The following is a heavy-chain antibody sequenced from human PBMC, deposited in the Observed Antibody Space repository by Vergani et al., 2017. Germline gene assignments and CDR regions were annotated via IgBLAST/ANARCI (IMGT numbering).Heavy chain of an antibody. Sequence: QVQLVESGGGLVKPGGSLRLSCAASGFTFSDYYMSWIRQAPGKGLEWVSYISSISSYTNYADSVKGRFTISRDNAKNALYLQMNSLRAEDTAVYYCAXEYCSSTSCPRRSGAMDVWGQGTTVTVSS. D-gene: IGHD2-2*01. V-gene: IGHV3-11*05. CDR2: ISSISSYT. CDR1: GFTFSDYY. J-gene: IGHJ6*02. CDR3: AXEYCSSTSCPRRSGAMDV.